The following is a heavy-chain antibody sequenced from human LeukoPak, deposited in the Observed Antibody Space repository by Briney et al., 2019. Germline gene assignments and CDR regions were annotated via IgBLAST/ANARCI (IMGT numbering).Heavy chain of an antibody. CDR1: GGTFSSYA. Sequence: SVKVSCKASGGTFSSYAISWVRQAPGQGLEWMGRIIPILGIANYAQKFQGRVTITADKSTSTAYMELSSLRSEDTAVYYCARDMGITIFGVVINWGQGTLVTVSS. J-gene: IGHJ4*02. D-gene: IGHD3-3*01. CDR2: IIPILGIA. V-gene: IGHV1-69*04. CDR3: ARDMGITIFGVVIN.